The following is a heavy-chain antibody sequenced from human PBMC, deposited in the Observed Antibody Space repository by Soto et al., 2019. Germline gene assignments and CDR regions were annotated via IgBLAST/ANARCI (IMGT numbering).Heavy chain of an antibody. J-gene: IGHJ4*02. CDR3: AREGRESYFSSPNFDY. V-gene: IGHV4-61*01. Sequence: SETLSLTCTVSGGSVSSGSYYWSWIRQPPGKGLEWIGYIYYSGSTNYNPSLKSRVTISVDTSKNQFSLKLSSVTAADTAVYYCAREGRESYFSSPNFDYWGQGTLVTVSS. CDR1: GGSVSSGSYY. D-gene: IGHD1-26*01. CDR2: IYYSGST.